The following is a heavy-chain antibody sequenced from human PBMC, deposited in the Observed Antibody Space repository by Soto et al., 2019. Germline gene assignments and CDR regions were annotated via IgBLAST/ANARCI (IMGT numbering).Heavy chain of an antibody. CDR3: ARGKYYDFWSGYPGGMDV. Sequence: GGSLRLSCAASGFTVSSNYMSWVRQAPGKGLEWVSVIYSGGSTYYADSVKGRFTISRQNSKNTLYVQMNSLRAEDTAVYYCARGKYYDFWSGYPGGMDVWGQGTTVTVSS. CDR2: IYSGGST. J-gene: IGHJ6*02. CDR1: GFTVSSNY. D-gene: IGHD3-3*01. V-gene: IGHV3-53*04.